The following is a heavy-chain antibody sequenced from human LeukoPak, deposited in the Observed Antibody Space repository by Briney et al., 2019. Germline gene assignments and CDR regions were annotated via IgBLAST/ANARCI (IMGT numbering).Heavy chain of an antibody. CDR1: GFTFSGYS. CDR2: ISSGGSTI. CDR3: ARSLHGDYSPEY. Sequence: PGGSLRLSCVASGFTFSGYSMNWVRQAPGKGLEWVSYISSGGSTIYYADSVKGRFTISRDNAKNSLYLQMNSLRAEDTAVYYCARSLHGDYSPEYWGQGTLVTVSS. V-gene: IGHV3-48*01. D-gene: IGHD4-17*01. J-gene: IGHJ4*02.